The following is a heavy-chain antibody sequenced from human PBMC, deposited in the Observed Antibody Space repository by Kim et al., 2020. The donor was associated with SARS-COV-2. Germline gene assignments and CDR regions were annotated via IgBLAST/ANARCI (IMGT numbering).Heavy chain of an antibody. CDR1: GYTLTELS. V-gene: IGHV1-24*01. Sequence: ASVKVSCKVSGYTLTELSMHWVRQAPGKGLEWMGGFDSEDGETIYAQKFQGRVTMTEDTSTDTAYMELSSLRSEDTAVYYCATGPPIAAAGTNWFDPWGQGTLVTVSS. D-gene: IGHD6-13*01. J-gene: IGHJ5*02. CDR2: FDSEDGET. CDR3: ATGPPIAAAGTNWFDP.